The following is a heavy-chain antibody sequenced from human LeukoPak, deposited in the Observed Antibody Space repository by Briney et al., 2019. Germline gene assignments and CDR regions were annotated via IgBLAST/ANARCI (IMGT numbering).Heavy chain of an antibody. V-gene: IGHV4-59*01. D-gene: IGHD4-17*01. CDR1: GDSISSYY. J-gene: IGHJ3*01. CDR2: IYHSGST. CDR3: ARATTVTTMNV. Sequence: NPSETLSLTCTVSGDSISSYYWSRIRQPPGKGLEWIGYIYHSGSTNYNPSLKSRVTISVDTSKNQLSLKLTSVTAADTAVYYCARATTVTTMNVWGQGTMVTVSS.